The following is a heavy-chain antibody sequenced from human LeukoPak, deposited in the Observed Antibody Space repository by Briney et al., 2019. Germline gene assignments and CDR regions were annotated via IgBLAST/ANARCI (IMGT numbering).Heavy chain of an antibody. CDR2: INPNSGGT. Sequence: ASVKVSCKASGYTFTGYYMHWVRQAPGQGLEWMGWINPNSGGTNYAQKFQGRVTMTRDTSISTAYMELSSLRSEDTAVYYCARWRNIVVVPAAMGGYWFDPWGQGTLVTVSS. V-gene: IGHV1-2*02. CDR1: GYTFTGYY. CDR3: ARWRNIVVVPAAMGGYWFDP. J-gene: IGHJ5*02. D-gene: IGHD2-2*01.